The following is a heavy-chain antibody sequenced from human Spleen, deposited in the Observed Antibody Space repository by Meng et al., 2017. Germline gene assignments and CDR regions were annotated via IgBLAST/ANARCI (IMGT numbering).Heavy chain of an antibody. CDR3: ARGPPTMAHDFDY. D-gene: IGHD5-24*01. Sequence: QVQLLQLGHGLLKPSETLHLTCFVSGGSFSGYYWYCIRQPPGKELGWIGDINHRGGTNYNPSLESRATISVATSQNNLSLKLSSVTAAESAVYYCARGPPTMAHDFDYWGQGTLVTVSS. J-gene: IGHJ4*02. CDR1: GGSFSGYY. CDR2: INHRGGT. V-gene: IGHV4-34*01.